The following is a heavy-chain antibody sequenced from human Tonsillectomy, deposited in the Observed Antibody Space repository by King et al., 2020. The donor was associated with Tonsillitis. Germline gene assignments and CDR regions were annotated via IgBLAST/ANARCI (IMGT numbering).Heavy chain of an antibody. Sequence: QLVQSGAEVKKPGASVKVSCKASGYTFTGYYMHWVRQAPGQGLEWMGWINPNSGGTNYARKFQGRVTMTSDTSISTAYLEMSRLRSDDTAVYYCAREWDIVARILSYGMDVGGQGTTVTVSS. J-gene: IGHJ6*02. V-gene: IGHV1-2*02. D-gene: IGHD5-12*01. CDR3: AREWDIVARILSYGMDV. CDR1: GYTFTGYY. CDR2: INPNSGGT.